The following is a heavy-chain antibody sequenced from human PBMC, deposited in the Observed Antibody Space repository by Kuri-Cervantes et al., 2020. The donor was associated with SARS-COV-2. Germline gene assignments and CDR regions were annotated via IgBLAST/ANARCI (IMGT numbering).Heavy chain of an antibody. CDR2: MNPDTGNS. V-gene: IGHV1-8*02. Sequence: ASVKVSCKASGGTFSSYTISWVRQAPGQGLEWMGWMNPDTGNSGYAQKFRGRVTMTRDTSISTVYTELNSLRSEDSAIYYCARDNGGWTPDGFDIWGQGTMVTVSS. CDR3: ARDNGGWTPDGFDI. J-gene: IGHJ3*02. CDR1: GGTFSSYT. D-gene: IGHD2-8*01.